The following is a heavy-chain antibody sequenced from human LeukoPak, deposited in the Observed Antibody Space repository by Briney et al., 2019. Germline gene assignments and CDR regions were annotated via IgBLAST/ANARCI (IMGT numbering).Heavy chain of an antibody. CDR1: GFTFSDYS. V-gene: IGHV3-11*06. CDR2: ISTSSSYT. Sequence: PGGSLRLSCAASGFTFSDYSMSWIRQAPGKGLEWISYISTSSSYTNYADSVKDRFTISRDNAKNSLYLQMNSLRAEDTAVYYCARGRAGTYSPFDSWGQGTLVTVSS. CDR3: ARGRAGTYSPFDS. J-gene: IGHJ4*02. D-gene: IGHD1-26*01.